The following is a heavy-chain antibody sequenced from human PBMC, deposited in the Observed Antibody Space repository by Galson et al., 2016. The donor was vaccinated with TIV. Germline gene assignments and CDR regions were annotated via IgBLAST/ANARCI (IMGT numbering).Heavy chain of an antibody. CDR1: GFDFGSYA. J-gene: IGHJ4*02. V-gene: IGHV3-23*01. CDR3: AREVAAVGELDY. Sequence: SLRLSCAASGFDFGSYALSWVRLAPGKGLEWISGISASGTGPDYADSVKGRFTISRDNSENTLYLQMASLRGDDTATDYCAREVAAVGELDYWGQGTLVIVS. D-gene: IGHD6-13*01. CDR2: ISASGTGP.